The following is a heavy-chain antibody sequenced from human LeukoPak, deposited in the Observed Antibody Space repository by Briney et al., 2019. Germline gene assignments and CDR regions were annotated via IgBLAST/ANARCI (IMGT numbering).Heavy chain of an antibody. J-gene: IGHJ4*02. Sequence: GGSLRLSCAASGFTFSSYSMNWVRQAPGKGLEWVSSISSSSSYIYYADSVKGRFTISRDNAKNSLYLQMNSLRAEDTAVYYCARVAAAGTRGYFDYWGQGTLVTVSS. CDR3: ARVAAAGTRGYFDY. D-gene: IGHD6-13*01. CDR1: GFTFSSYS. V-gene: IGHV3-21*01. CDR2: ISSSSSYI.